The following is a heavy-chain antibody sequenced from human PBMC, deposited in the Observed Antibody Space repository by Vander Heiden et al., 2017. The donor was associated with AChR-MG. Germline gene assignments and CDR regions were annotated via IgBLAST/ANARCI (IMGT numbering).Heavy chain of an antibody. J-gene: IGHJ6*02. V-gene: IGHV1-69*01. CDR2: IIPIFGTA. CDR3: ARAILRFLEWSRDGMDV. CDR1: AGTFSSYA. D-gene: IGHD3-3*01. Sequence: QVQLVQSGAEVKKPGSSVKVSCKASAGTFSSYAISWVRQAPGQGLEWMGGIIPIFGTANYAQKFQGRVTITADESTSTAYMELSSLRSEDTAVYYCARAILRFLEWSRDGMDVWGQGTTVTVSS.